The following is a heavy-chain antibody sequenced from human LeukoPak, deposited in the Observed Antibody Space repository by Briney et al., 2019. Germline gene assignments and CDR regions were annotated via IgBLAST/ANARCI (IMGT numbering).Heavy chain of an antibody. Sequence: ASVKVSCKASGYTFTSYGISWVRQAPGQGLEWMGWISAYNGNTNYAQKLQGRVTMTTDTSTSTAYMELRSLRSDDTAVYYCARDTARYYGSGSYYNGDYWGQGTLATVSS. CDR2: ISAYNGNT. V-gene: IGHV1-18*04. CDR3: ARDTARYYGSGSYYNGDY. J-gene: IGHJ4*02. D-gene: IGHD3-10*01. CDR1: GYTFTSYG.